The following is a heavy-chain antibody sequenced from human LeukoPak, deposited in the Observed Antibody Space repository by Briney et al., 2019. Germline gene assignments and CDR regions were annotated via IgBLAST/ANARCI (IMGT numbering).Heavy chain of an antibody. CDR2: ISYDGSNK. CDR3: GRDHDYYDSSGPLDY. CDR1: GFTFSSYA. D-gene: IGHD3-22*01. Sequence: PGGSLRLSCAASGFTFSSYAMHWVRQAPGKGLEWVAVISYDGSNKYYADSVKGRFTISRDNSKNTLYLQMNSLRAEDTAVYYCGRDHDYYDSSGPLDYWGQGTLVTVSS. V-gene: IGHV3-30*01. J-gene: IGHJ4*02.